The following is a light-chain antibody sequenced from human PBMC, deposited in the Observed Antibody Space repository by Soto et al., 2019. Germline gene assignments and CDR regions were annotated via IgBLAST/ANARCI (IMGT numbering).Light chain of an antibody. V-gene: IGKV1-5*01. CDR3: QQYNSYWT. CDR2: DAS. J-gene: IGKJ1*01. Sequence: DIQMTQSPSSLSASLGDRVTITCRASQSISSNLNWYQQKPGKAPKLLIYDASSLESGVPSRFSGSGSGTEFTLTISSLQPDDFATYYCQQYNSYWTFGQGTKVDIK. CDR1: QSISSN.